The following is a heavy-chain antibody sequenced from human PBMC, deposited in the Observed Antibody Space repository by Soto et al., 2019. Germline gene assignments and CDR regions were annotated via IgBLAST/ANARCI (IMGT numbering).Heavy chain of an antibody. J-gene: IGHJ5*02. CDR3: ARVPSP. Sequence: QLQLQESGPGLVKPSQTLSLPCAVPGGSISSGGYSWSWIRQPPGKGLEWIGYIYHSGSTYYNPSFKSRVTTSVDRSKNQFSLKLSSVTAADTAMYYCARVPSPWGQGTLVSVSS. V-gene: IGHV4-30-2*01. CDR1: GGSISSGGYS. CDR2: IYHSGST.